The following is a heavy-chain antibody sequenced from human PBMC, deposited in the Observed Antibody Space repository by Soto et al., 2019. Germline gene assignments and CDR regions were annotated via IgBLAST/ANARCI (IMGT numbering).Heavy chain of an antibody. D-gene: IGHD3-22*01. V-gene: IGHV3-23*01. CDR1: GFTFSSYA. CDR3: AKDLRYYDSSGYYYEDY. CDR2: ISGSGGST. Sequence: GGSLRLSCAASGFTFSSYAMSWVRQAPGKGLEWVSAISGSGGSTYYADSVKGRFTISRDNSKNTLYLQMNSLRAEDTAVYYCAKDLRYYDSSGYYYEDYWGQGTLVTVSS. J-gene: IGHJ4*02.